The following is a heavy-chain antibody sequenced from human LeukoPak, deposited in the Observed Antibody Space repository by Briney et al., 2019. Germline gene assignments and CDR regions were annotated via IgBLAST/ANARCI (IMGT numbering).Heavy chain of an antibody. Sequence: GGSLRLSCAASGFTFSSYWMSWVRQAPGKGLEWVSGINWNGGSTGYADSVEGRLTIFRDNAKNSQYLQMNSLRVEDTALYYCARAQTYGDSRLLLDYWGQGTLVTVSS. V-gene: IGHV3-20*04. CDR1: GFTFSSYW. D-gene: IGHD4-17*01. CDR3: ARAQTYGDSRLLLDY. CDR2: INWNGGST. J-gene: IGHJ4*02.